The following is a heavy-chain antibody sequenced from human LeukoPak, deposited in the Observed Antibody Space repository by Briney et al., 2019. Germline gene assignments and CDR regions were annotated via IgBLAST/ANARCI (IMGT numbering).Heavy chain of an antibody. CDR2: ISGSGGST. V-gene: IGHV3-23*01. CDR1: GFTFRSYA. CDR3: AKDGMGDSSWFFDY. J-gene: IGHJ4*02. Sequence: GGSLRLSCAASGFTFRSYAMSGVRQAPGKGLRWFSAISGSGGSTYYADYVKGRFTIYRDNSKNTLYLQMNSLRAEDTAVYYCAKDGMGDSSWFFDYWGQGTLVTVSS. D-gene: IGHD6-13*01.